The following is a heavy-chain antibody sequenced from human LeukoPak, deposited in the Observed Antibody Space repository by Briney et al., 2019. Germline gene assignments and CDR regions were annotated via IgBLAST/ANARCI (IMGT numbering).Heavy chain of an antibody. V-gene: IGHV3-48*03. CDR3: ARVGAAQYYYYGMDV. J-gene: IGHJ6*02. CDR1: GFTFSSYE. D-gene: IGHD6-6*01. Sequence: GGSLRLSCAASGFTFSSYEMNWVRQAPGKGLEWVSYISSSGSTIYYADSVKGRFTISRDNAKNSLYLQMNSLRAEDTAVYYCARVGAAQYYYYGMDVWGQGTTVTVSS. CDR2: ISSSGSTI.